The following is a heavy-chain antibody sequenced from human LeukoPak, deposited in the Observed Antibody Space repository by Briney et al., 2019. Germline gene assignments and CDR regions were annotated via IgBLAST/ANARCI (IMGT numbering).Heavy chain of an antibody. CDR2: ISGSTSTI. J-gene: IGHJ4*02. V-gene: IGHV3-48*04. CDR3: ASTYQFGGNLPFDS. CDR1: GFTFSNYN. D-gene: IGHD4-23*01. Sequence: PGGSLRLSCAASGFTFSNYNMNWVRQAPGKGLEWVSYISGSTSTIYYADSVKGRFTISRDNAKNSLYLQMDSLRVEDTAVYYCASTYQFGGNLPFDSWGPGTLVTVSS.